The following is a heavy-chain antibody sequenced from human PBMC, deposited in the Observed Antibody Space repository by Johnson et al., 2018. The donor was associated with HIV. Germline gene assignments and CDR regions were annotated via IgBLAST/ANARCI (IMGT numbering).Heavy chain of an antibody. V-gene: IGHV3-30*02. Sequence: QVQLVESGGGVVQPGGSLRLSCAASGFIFSSYGMHWVRQAPGKGLEWVAFIRYDGSTKYYADSVKGRFTISRDNPKNTLYLQMNSLRAEDTAVYYCAKDQGDEAFDIWGQGTMVTVSS. CDR2: IRYDGSTK. CDR1: GFIFSSYG. CDR3: AKDQGDEAFDI. J-gene: IGHJ3*02. D-gene: IGHD2-21*01.